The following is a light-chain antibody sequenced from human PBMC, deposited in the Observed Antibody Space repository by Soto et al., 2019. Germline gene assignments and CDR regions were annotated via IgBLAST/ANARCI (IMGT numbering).Light chain of an antibody. CDR2: AAS. Sequence: DIQMPQSPSSLSASVGDRVTITCRASQSISSYLNWYQLNPGKAPKLLIYAASSLQSGVPSRFSGSGSGTDFTLTISSLQPEDFATYYCQHSYSTPYTFGQGTKLEIK. V-gene: IGKV1-39*01. CDR1: QSISSY. CDR3: QHSYSTPYT. J-gene: IGKJ2*01.